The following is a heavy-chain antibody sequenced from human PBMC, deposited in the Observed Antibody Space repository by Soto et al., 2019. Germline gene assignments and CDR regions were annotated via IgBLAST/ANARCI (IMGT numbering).Heavy chain of an antibody. V-gene: IGHV3-30*18. CDR2: ISYDGSNK. CDR3: AKDVLRFLEWLAFYGMDV. Sequence: PGGSLRLSCATSGFTFSSYVMHWVRQAPGKGLERVAVISYDGSNKYYADSVKGRFTISRDNSKNTLYLQMNSLRAEDTAVYYCAKDVLRFLEWLAFYGMDVWGQGTTVTVSS. CDR1: GFTFSSYV. D-gene: IGHD3-3*01. J-gene: IGHJ6*02.